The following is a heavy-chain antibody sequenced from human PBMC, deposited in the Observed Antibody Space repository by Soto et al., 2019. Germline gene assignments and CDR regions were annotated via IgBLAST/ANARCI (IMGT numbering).Heavy chain of an antibody. D-gene: IGHD6-19*01. CDR3: GPNVVAGLGYYFDY. CDR2: IYWDDDK. J-gene: IGHJ4*02. V-gene: IGHV2-5*02. Sequence: QITLKESGPTLVKPTQTLTLTCTFSGFSLSSTRMAVGWIRQPPGKALEWLALIYWDDDKRYSPFLKSRLTIPQDNFQKPGGLTMAHLDPVDTGRFFCGPNVVAGLGYYFDYWGQGTLVTVSS. CDR1: GFSLSSTRMA.